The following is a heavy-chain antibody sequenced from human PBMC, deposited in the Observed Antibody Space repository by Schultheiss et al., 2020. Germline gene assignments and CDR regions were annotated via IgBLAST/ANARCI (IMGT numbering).Heavy chain of an antibody. CDR1: GGSISSSNW. Sequence: SATLSLTCAVSGGSISSSNWWSWVRQPPGKGLEWIGYIYYSGSTYYNPSLKSRVTISVDTSKNQFSLKLSSVTAADTAVYYCARLGYCSSTSCYMNWFDPWGQGTLVTVAS. CDR2: IYYSGST. CDR3: ARLGYCSSTSCYMNWFDP. V-gene: IGHV4-4*02. D-gene: IGHD2-2*02. J-gene: IGHJ5*02.